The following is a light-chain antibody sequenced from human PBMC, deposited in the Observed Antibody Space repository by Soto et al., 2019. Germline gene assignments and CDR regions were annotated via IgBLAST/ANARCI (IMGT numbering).Light chain of an antibody. Sequence: VLTQSPGTLSLSPGERATLSCRASQSISSSYLAWYQQKPGQAPRLLIYDASNRATGIPARFSGSGSGTDFTLTISSLEPEDFAVYYCQQRSNWPSITFGQGTRLEIK. CDR1: QSISSSY. CDR2: DAS. J-gene: IGKJ5*01. V-gene: IGKV3-11*01. CDR3: QQRSNWPSIT.